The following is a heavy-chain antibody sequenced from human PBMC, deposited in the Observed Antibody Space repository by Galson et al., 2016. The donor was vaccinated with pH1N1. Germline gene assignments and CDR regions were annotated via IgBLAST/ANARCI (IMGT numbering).Heavy chain of an antibody. D-gene: IGHD5-18*01. CDR1: GFTFSSYG. CDR2: IWYDGSLT. V-gene: IGHV3-33*01. CDR3: ARDPSNDWILEY. J-gene: IGHJ4*02. Sequence: SLRLSCAASGFTFSSYGMHWVRQAPGKGLEWVAVIWYDGSLTYAADSMKGRFTISRDNSKSILYLQMTSLRAEDTAVYYCARDPSNDWILEYWGQGTPVTVSS.